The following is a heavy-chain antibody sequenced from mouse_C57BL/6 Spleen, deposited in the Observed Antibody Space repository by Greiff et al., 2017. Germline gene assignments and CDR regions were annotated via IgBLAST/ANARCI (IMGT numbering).Heavy chain of an antibody. V-gene: IGHV1-15*01. D-gene: IGHD1-1*01. Sequence: VQLQQSGAELVRPGASVTLSCKASGYTFTDYEMHWVKQTPVHGLEWIGAIDPETGGTAYNQKFKGKAILTADKSSSTAYMELRSLTSEDSAVYYCTRPYGSSYGFAYWGQGTLVTVS. CDR1: GYTFTDYE. CDR2: IDPETGGT. CDR3: TRPYGSSYGFAY. J-gene: IGHJ3*01.